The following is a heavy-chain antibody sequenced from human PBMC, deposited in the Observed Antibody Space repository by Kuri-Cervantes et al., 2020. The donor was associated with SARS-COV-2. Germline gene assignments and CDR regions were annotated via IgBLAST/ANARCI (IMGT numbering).Heavy chain of an antibody. CDR3: ARPECTINGVCFMDV. CDR1: GFTFSSYA. D-gene: IGHD2-8*01. J-gene: IGHJ6*02. CDR2: ISGSGGST. Sequence: GESLQISCAASGFTFSSYAMRWVRQAPGKGLEWVSPISGSGGSTYYADSVKGRFTLSRDNSRNTLYLQMNSLRAEDTAVFCWARPECTINGVCFMDVWGQGTTVTVSS. V-gene: IGHV3-23*01.